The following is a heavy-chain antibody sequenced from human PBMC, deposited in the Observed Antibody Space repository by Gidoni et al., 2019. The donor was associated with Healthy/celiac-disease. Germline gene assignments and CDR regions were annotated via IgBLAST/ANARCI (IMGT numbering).Heavy chain of an antibody. V-gene: IGHV3-21*01. Sequence: EVQLVETGGGLVKPGGSLRLSCAASGCTFSSYSMNWVRQAPGKGLAWVSSSSSSSRYIYYADSVKGRFTISRDNAKNSLYLQMSSLGAEDTAVYYCSRGVSSSGYYRELDYWGQGTLVTVSS. CDR1: GCTFSSYS. CDR3: SRGVSSSGYYRELDY. D-gene: IGHD3-22*01. J-gene: IGHJ4*02. CDR2: SSSSSRYI.